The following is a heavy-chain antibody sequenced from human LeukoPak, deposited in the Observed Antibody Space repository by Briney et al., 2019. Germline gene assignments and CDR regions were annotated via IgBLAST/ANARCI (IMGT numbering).Heavy chain of an antibody. D-gene: IGHD3-22*01. V-gene: IGHV1-18*01. CDR2: ISAYNGNT. J-gene: IGHJ6*03. CDR3: ARIPPVRYHFDRSGYIHYYMDV. Sequence: ASVKVSCKASGYIFSNYGISWVRQAAGQGLEWMGWISAYNGNTEYAQKVQGRVTMTTDTSANTAYMELRSLRSDDTAVYYCARIPPVRYHFDRSGYIHYYMDVWGKGTTVTVSS. CDR1: GYIFSNYG.